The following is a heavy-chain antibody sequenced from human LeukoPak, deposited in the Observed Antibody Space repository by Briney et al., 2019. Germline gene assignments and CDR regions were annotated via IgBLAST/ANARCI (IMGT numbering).Heavy chain of an antibody. CDR1: GFTFSSYA. V-gene: IGHV3-30*04. CDR3: ARALSPFSSGWCSDY. D-gene: IGHD6-19*01. J-gene: IGHJ4*02. CDR2: ISYDGSNK. Sequence: GRSLRLSCAASGFTFSSYAMHWVRQAPGKGLEWVAVISYDGSNKYYADSVKGRFTISRDNSKNTLYLQMNSLRAEDTAVYYCARALSPFSSGWCSDYWGQGTLVTVSS.